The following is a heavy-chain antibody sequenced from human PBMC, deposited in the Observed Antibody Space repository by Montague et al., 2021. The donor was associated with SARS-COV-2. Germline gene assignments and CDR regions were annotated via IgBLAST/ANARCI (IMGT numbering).Heavy chain of an antibody. V-gene: IGHV4-61*02. Sequence: TLSLTCTVSGDSITSKTHYWDWVRQPAGKGLEWIGRLLTSGATNFNPSLKSRLTISRDTSKNEFYLKLSSVTAADTAVYYCARDSPHFDFWRGHYGDKYHMDIWGKGTTVTVS. J-gene: IGHJ6*03. CDR1: GDSITSKTHY. D-gene: IGHD3-3*01. CDR2: LLTSGAT. CDR3: ARDSPHFDFWRGHYGDKYHMDI.